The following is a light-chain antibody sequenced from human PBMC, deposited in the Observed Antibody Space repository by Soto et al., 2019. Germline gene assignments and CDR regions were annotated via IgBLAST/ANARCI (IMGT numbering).Light chain of an antibody. J-gene: IGLJ1*01. CDR3: SSSTSTSILDV. Sequence: QSALTQPASVSGSPGQSITISCTGTSSDVGGYNYVSWYQQHPGKAPKLMIYDVSNRPSGVSNRFSGSTSGNTASLTISGLEAEEEADYYCSSSTSTSILDVFGTGTKLTVL. V-gene: IGLV2-14*01. CDR1: SSDVGGYNY. CDR2: DVS.